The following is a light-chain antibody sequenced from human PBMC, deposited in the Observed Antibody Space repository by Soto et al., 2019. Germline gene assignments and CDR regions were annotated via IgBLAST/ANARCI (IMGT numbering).Light chain of an antibody. CDR1: SSDVGTYNL. Sequence: QSALTQPASVSGSPGQSITISCSGTSSDVGTYNLVSWYQQYPGKAPKLMIYEGSKRASGVSYRFSGSKSGNTASLTISGLQAEDEAEYYCCSFVGSSTDVFGTGTKVTVL. CDR2: EGS. CDR3: CSFVGSSTDV. J-gene: IGLJ1*01. V-gene: IGLV2-23*01.